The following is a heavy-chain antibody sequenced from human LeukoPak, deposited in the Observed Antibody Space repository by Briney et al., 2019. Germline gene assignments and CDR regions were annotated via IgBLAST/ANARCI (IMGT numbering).Heavy chain of an antibody. CDR3: AKGGYCSGGSCHPLDY. CDR1: GFTFSSYG. V-gene: IGHV3-30*18. Sequence: PGRSLRLSCAASGFTFSSYGMHWVRQAPGKGLEWVAVISYDGSNKYYADSVKGRFTISRDNSKNTLYPQMNSLRAEDTAVYYCAKGGYCSGGSCHPLDYWGQGTLVTVSS. J-gene: IGHJ4*02. D-gene: IGHD2-15*01. CDR2: ISYDGSNK.